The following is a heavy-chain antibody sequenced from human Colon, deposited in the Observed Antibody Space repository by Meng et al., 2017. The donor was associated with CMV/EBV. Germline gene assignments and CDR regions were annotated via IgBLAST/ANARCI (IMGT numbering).Heavy chain of an antibody. Sequence: GESLKISCAASGFTFSDYYMTWIRQAPGKGLEWVTYISYSGSSISYADSVRGRFTISRAAAKHSLYLQMNSLRAEDTDVYYCERENTICGVCYGMDAWGQGTPVTVSS. CDR3: ERENTICGVCYGMDA. CDR2: ISYSGSSI. J-gene: IGHJ6*02. D-gene: IGHD3-3*01. CDR1: GFTFSDYY. V-gene: IGHV3-11*01.